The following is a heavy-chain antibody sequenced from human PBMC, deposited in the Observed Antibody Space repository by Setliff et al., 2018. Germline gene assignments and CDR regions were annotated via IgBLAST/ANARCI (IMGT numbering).Heavy chain of an antibody. D-gene: IGHD6-13*01. CDR1: GYNFINYW. J-gene: IGHJ4*02. V-gene: IGHV5-51*01. Sequence: GESLKISCKGSGYNFINYWIGWVRQMPGKGLEWMGIIYPSDSDIRYSPSFQGQVTISADKSISTAYLQWSSLKASDTAIYYCARPAYSSRWYEIKGFDYWGRGTLVTVSS. CDR2: IYPSDSDI. CDR3: ARPAYSSRWYEIKGFDY.